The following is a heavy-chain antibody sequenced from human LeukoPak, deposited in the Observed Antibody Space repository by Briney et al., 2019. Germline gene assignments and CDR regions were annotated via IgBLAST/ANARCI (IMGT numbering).Heavy chain of an antibody. D-gene: IGHD3-10*01. J-gene: IGHJ6*03. V-gene: IGHV3-21*01. CDR1: GFTFSSYS. CDR3: ARAYRGVRGVNYHYYYMDV. Sequence: GGSLRLSCAASGFTFSSYSMNWVRQAPGKGLEWVSSISSSSSYIYYADSVKGRFTISRDNAKNSLYLQMNSLRAEDTAVYYCARAYRGVRGVNYHYYYMDVWGKGTTVTVSS. CDR2: ISSSSSYI.